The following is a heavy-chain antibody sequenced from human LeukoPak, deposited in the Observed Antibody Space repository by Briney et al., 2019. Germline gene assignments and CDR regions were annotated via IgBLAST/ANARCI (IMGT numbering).Heavy chain of an antibody. V-gene: IGHV4-39*01. CDR3: ATPILATLGVDY. CDR2: IYYSGST. CDR1: GGSISSSSYY. J-gene: IGHJ4*02. D-gene: IGHD5-12*01. Sequence: PSETLSLTCAVSGGSISSSSYYWGWIRQPPGKGLEWIGSIYYSGSTYYNPSLKSRVTISVDTSKNQFSLKLSSVTAADTAMYYCATPILATLGVDYWGQGTLVTVSS.